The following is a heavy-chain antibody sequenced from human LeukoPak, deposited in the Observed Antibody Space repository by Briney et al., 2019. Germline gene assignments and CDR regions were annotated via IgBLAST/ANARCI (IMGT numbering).Heavy chain of an antibody. CDR3: AKARRERWYGDAFDI. Sequence: PGRSLRLSCAASGFTFSSYGMHWVRQAPGKGLERVTVISHDGNNKYYADSVKGRFTVSRDNSKNTLDLQMNSLRPEDTAVYYCAKARRERWYGDAFDIWGQGTMVTVSS. J-gene: IGHJ3*02. D-gene: IGHD6-13*01. CDR2: ISHDGNNK. V-gene: IGHV3-30*18. CDR1: GFTFSSYG.